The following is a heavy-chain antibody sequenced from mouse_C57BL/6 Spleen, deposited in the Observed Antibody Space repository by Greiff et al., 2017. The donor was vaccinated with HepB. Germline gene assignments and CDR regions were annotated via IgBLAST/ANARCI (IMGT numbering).Heavy chain of an antibody. J-gene: IGHJ3*01. CDR2: ISDGGSYT. V-gene: IGHV5-4*01. Sequence: DVKLVESGGGLVKPGGSLKLSCAASGFTFSSYAMSWVRQTPEKRLEWVATISDGGSYTYYPDNVKGRFTISRDNAKNNLYLQMSHLKSEDTAMYYCARDRVDYAFAYWGQGTLVTVSA. CDR1: GFTFSSYA. CDR3: ARDRVDYAFAY. D-gene: IGHD2-4*01.